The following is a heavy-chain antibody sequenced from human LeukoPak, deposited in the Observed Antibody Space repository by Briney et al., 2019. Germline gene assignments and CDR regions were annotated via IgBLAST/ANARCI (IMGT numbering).Heavy chain of an antibody. J-gene: IGHJ4*02. CDR1: GFTFSSYG. Sequence: PGGSLGLSCAASGFTFSSYGMHWVRQAPGKGLEWVAVISYDGSNKYYADSVKGRFTISRDNSKNTLYLQMNSLRAEDTAVYYCAKGYSYGSYYFDYWGQGTLVTVSS. D-gene: IGHD5-18*01. CDR2: ISYDGSNK. V-gene: IGHV3-30*18. CDR3: AKGYSYGSYYFDY.